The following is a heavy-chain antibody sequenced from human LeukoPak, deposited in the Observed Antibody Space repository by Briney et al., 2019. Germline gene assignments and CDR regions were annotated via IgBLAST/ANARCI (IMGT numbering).Heavy chain of an antibody. D-gene: IGHD6-13*01. V-gene: IGHV4-39*07. Sequence: SETLPLTCTVSGGSISSSSYYWGWIRQPPGKGLEWIGSIYYSGSTYYNPSLKSRVTISVDTSKNQFSLKLSSVTAADTAVYYCARAQGSGYSSSWYYFDYWGQGTLVTVSS. CDR2: IYYSGST. J-gene: IGHJ4*02. CDR1: GGSISSSSYY. CDR3: ARAQGSGYSSSWYYFDY.